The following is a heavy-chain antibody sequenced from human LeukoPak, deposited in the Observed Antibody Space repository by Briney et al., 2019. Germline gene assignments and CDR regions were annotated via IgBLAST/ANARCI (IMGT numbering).Heavy chain of an antibody. CDR1: GGSISSYY. J-gene: IGHJ4*02. V-gene: IGHV4-59*01. CDR2: INYSGST. D-gene: IGHD5-18*01. Sequence: SETLSLTCTVSGGSISSYYWNWIRQPPGKGLEWIGYINYSGSTNYNPSLKSRVTISVDTSKSQFSLKLSSVTTADTAVYYCAGDSYGFDYWGQGILVTVSS. CDR3: AGDSYGFDY.